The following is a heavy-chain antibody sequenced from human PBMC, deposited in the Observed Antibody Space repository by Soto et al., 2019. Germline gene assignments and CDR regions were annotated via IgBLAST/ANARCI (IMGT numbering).Heavy chain of an antibody. V-gene: IGHV1-18*01. CDR2: ISAYNGNT. CDR1: GYTFTSYG. Sequence: ASVKVSCKASGYTFTSYGISWVRQAPGQGLEWMGWISAYNGNTNYAQKLQGRVTMTTDTSTSTAYMELRSLRSDDTAVYYCGVGATPGDDFDIWGQGTLVTVSS. CDR3: GVGATPGDDFDI. J-gene: IGHJ3*02. D-gene: IGHD1-26*01.